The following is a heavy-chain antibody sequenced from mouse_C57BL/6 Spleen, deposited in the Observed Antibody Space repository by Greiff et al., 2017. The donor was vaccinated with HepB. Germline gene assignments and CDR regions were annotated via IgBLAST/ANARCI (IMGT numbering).Heavy chain of an antibody. CDR2: ISSGGDYI. D-gene: IGHD3-2*02. V-gene: IGHV5-9-1*02. J-gene: IGHJ2*01. CDR1: GFTFSSYA. Sequence: EVKVVESGEGLVKPGGSLKLSCAASGFTFSSYAMSWVRQTPEKRLEWVAYISSGGDYIYYADTVKGRFTISRDNARNTLYLQMSSLKSEDTAMYYCTTDSSGYFDYWGQGTTLTVSS. CDR3: TTDSSGYFDY.